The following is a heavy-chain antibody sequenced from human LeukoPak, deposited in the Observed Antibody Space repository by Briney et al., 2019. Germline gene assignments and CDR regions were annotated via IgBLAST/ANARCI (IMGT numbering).Heavy chain of an antibody. V-gene: IGHV4-31*03. CDR2: THYSGST. CDR1: GGSISSGGYF. J-gene: IGHJ4*02. D-gene: IGHD3-22*01. Sequence: PSETLSLTCTVSGGSISSGGYFWSSVRQHPGKGLEWIGYTHYSGSTYYNPSFKSRVTISVDTSKNKFSLKLSPVTAADTAVYYCARAPDYYDSSGYYYSFDYWGQGTLVTVSS. CDR3: ARAPDYYDSSGYYYSFDY.